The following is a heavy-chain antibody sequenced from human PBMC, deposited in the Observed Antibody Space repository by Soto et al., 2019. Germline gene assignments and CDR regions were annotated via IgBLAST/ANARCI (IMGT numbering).Heavy chain of an antibody. CDR3: ARRPLGYCSSTSCYNGMDV. V-gene: IGHV5-51*01. Sequence: PGEALKISCKGSGYSFTSYWIGWVRQMPGKGLEWMGIIYPGDSDTRYSPSFQGQVTISADKSISTAYLQWSSLKASDTAMYYCARRPLGYCSSTSCYNGMDVWGQGTTVTVSS. CDR1: GYSFTSYW. D-gene: IGHD2-2*02. J-gene: IGHJ6*02. CDR2: IYPGDSDT.